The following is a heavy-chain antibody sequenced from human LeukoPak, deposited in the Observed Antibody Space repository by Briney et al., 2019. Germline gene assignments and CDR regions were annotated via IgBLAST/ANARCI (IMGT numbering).Heavy chain of an antibody. CDR1: GFTFSDYY. J-gene: IGHJ3*02. V-gene: IGHV3-11*05. CDR2: ISGSTTYT. CDR3: ARDREVVAFDI. D-gene: IGHD2-15*01. Sequence: GGSLRLSCAASGFTFSDYYMSWIRQPPGKGLEWVSYISGSTTYTNYADSVRGRFTISRDNSKNSLYLQMNSLRDEDTAVYYCARDREVVAFDIWGQGTMVTVSS.